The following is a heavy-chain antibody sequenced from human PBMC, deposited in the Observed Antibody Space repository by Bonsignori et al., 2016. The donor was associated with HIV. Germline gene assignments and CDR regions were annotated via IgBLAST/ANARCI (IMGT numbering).Heavy chain of an antibody. J-gene: IGHJ3*02. D-gene: IGHD1-26*01. CDR3: ARDLPISAGIEGASDAFDI. Sequence: WVRQAPGQGLEWMGWISTYSGNTEYEQKIQGRLTITTDTSTSTAYMDLRNLRSDDTAVYYCARDLPISAGIEGASDAFDIWGQGTMVTVSS. CDR2: ISTYSGNT. V-gene: IGHV1-18*01.